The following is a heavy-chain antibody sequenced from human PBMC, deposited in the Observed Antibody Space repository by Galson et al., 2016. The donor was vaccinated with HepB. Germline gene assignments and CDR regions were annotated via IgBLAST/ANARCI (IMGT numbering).Heavy chain of an antibody. CDR3: AKDSGRLGFLIDY. D-gene: IGHD3-10*01. V-gene: IGHV3-7*01. J-gene: IGHJ4*02. CDR2: IDHDGRQK. CDR1: GFTFSKYL. Sequence: SLRLSCAGAGFTFSKYLMSWVRQAPGKGLEWVANIDHDGRQKIYVDSVKGRFTTSRDNSQNSVFLQMNSLRAEDTAVYYCAKDSGRLGFLIDYWGQGTLVTVSS.